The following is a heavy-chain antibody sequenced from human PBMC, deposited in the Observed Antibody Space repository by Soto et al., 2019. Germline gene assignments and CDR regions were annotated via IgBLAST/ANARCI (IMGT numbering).Heavy chain of an antibody. D-gene: IGHD3-10*01. CDR1: GFIFSNFD. CDR3: VSGLPGGFDH. Sequence: GGSLRLSCGASGFIFSNFDMHWVRQTTEKGLEWVSGIGFAGDTNYSGSVKGRFTISRENAKNSLFLQMNSLRVGDTAVYYCVSGLPGGFDHWGPGTLVTVS. J-gene: IGHJ5*02. CDR2: IGFAGDT. V-gene: IGHV3-13*01.